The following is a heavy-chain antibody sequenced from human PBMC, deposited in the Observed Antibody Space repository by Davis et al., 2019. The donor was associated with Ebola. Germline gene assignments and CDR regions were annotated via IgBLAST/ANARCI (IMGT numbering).Heavy chain of an antibody. CDR3: ARDSRWLVPGTYYYYGMDV. CDR1: GGSISSSSYY. CDR2: IYYSGST. D-gene: IGHD6-19*01. J-gene: IGHJ6*02. V-gene: IGHV4-39*07. Sequence: SETLSLTCTASGGSISSSSYYWGWIRQPPGKGLEWIGSIYYSGSTYYNPSLKSRVTISVDTSKNQFSLKLSSVTAADTAVYYCARDSRWLVPGTYYYYGMDVWGQGTTVTVSS.